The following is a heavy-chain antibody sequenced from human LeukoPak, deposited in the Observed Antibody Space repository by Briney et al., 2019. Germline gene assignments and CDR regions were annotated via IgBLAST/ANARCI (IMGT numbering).Heavy chain of an antibody. J-gene: IGHJ5*02. CDR2: IYYNGDT. Sequence: SETLSLTCSVSGGSISSSRSYWGWIRQTPGKGLEWVGSIYYNGDTYYNPSFKSRVSMSVDTAKNQISLVLTSVTAADTAVYYCSREGYSCPNWFDTWGQGTLVTVSS. CDR1: GGSISSSRSY. CDR3: SREGYSCPNWFDT. D-gene: IGHD4-11*01. V-gene: IGHV4-39*07.